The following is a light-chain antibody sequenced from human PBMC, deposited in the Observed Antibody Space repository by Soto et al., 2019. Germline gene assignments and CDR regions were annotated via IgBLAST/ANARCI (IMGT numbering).Light chain of an antibody. J-gene: IGLJ1*01. Sequence: SYELTQPPSVSVSPGQTARITCSGDGLTKQYAYWYQQKPGHAPVLVIYKDSERPSGIPERFSGSSSGTTVTLTISGVQAEDEPDYYCQSADISGPYVFGIGTKLTVL. CDR1: GLTKQY. V-gene: IGLV3-25*03. CDR2: KDS. CDR3: QSADISGPYV.